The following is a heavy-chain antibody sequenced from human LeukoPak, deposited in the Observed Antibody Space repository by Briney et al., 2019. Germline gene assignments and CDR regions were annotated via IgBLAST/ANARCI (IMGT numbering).Heavy chain of an antibody. CDR2: IDNSGSA. Sequence: SETLSLTCTVSGVSVKSYYWSWIRQPPGKRLEWIGYIDNSGSANRNPSLKSRVTISADTSKNQFFLKLSSVTAADTAVYYCARHLVRDGYNYFFGSWGQGTLVTVS. CDR3: ARHLVRDGYNYFFGS. J-gene: IGHJ5*01. D-gene: IGHD5-24*01. V-gene: IGHV4-59*08. CDR1: GVSVKSYY.